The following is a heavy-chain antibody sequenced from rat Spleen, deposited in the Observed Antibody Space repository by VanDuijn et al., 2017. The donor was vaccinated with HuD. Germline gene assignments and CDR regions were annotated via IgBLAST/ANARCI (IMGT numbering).Heavy chain of an antibody. CDR2: INYDGIST. V-gene: IGHV5-29*01. CDR1: GFAFSDFY. Sequence: EVQLVESDGGLVQPGGSLKLSCAASGFAFSDFYMAWVRQAPTKGLEWVATINYDGISTFYRDSVKARFTISRDDAENTQYLQMDSLRSEDTATYYCTRHGGLRNWFASWGQGTRVTVSS. J-gene: IGHJ3*01. CDR3: TRHGGLRNWFAS. D-gene: IGHD1-11*01.